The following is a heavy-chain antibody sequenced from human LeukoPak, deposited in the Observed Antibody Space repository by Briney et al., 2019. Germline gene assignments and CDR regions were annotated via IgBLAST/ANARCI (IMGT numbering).Heavy chain of an antibody. CDR3: TTDSGWYYDILTGYSGYFDY. J-gene: IGHJ4*02. Sequence: GGSLRLSCAASGFTFSNAWMSWVRQAPGKGLDWVGGIKSKTDGGTTDYAAPVKGRFTISRDDSKNTLYLQMNSLKTEDTAVYYCTTDSGWYYDILTGYSGYFDYWGQGTLVTVSS. CDR2: IKSKTDGGTT. CDR1: GFTFSNAW. V-gene: IGHV3-15*01. D-gene: IGHD3-9*01.